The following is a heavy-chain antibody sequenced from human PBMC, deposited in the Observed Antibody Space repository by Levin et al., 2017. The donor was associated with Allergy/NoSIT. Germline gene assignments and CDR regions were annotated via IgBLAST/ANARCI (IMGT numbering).Heavy chain of an antibody. CDR2: VYYSSST. Sequence: PSETLSLTCTVSGGSFTSGANYWSWIRQHPGKGLEWIGYVYYSSSTYYKPSLRGRVTISKDTSKSQLSLKLTSVTAADTAIYYCASGRYGGYPEALFENWGQGTLVTVSS. J-gene: IGHJ4*02. V-gene: IGHV4-31*03. CDR3: ASGRYGGYPEALFEN. CDR1: GGSFTSGANY. D-gene: IGHD5-12*01.